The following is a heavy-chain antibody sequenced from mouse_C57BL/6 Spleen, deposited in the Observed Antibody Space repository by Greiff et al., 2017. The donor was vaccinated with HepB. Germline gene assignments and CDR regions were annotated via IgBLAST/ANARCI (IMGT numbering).Heavy chain of an antibody. V-gene: IGHV1-69*01. CDR3: ARWNYGSSYEYFDV. J-gene: IGHJ1*03. D-gene: IGHD1-1*01. CDR1: GYTFTSYW. CDR2: IDPSDSYT. Sequence: QVQLQQPGAELVMPGASVKLSCKASGYTFTSYWMHWVKQRPGQGLEWIGEIDPSDSYTNYNQKFKGKSTLTVDKSSSTAYMQLSSLTSEDSAVYYCARWNYGSSYEYFDVWGTGTTVTVSS.